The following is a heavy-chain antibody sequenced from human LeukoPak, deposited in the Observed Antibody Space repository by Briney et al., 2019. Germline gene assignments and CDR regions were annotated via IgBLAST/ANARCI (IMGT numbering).Heavy chain of an antibody. CDR3: ARVLVYDYGSGNYYKVLDF. CDR2: IYYSGST. V-gene: IGHV4-31*03. J-gene: IGHJ4*02. D-gene: IGHD3-10*01. CDR1: GGSISSGGYY. Sequence: SETLSLTCTVSGGSISSGGYYWSWIRQHPGKGLEWIGYIYYSGSTYYNPPLKSRVTISVDTSKNQFSLKLSSVTAADTAVYYCARVLVYDYGSGNYYKVLDFWGQGTLVTVSS.